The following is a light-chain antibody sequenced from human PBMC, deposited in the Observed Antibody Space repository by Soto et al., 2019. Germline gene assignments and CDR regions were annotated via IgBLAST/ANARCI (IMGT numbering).Light chain of an antibody. J-gene: IGKJ2*01. CDR2: GAS. CDR3: QKYNNWPPEYT. CDR1: QSIGNF. Sequence: ETVMTQSPATLSVSPGERATLSCRASQSIGNFLAWFQQKPGQSPRLLIYGASTRATGVPLRFTGSGSGTEFNLTISRLQSEDCAVYYCQKYNNWPPEYTFGQGTKLEIK. V-gene: IGKV3-15*01.